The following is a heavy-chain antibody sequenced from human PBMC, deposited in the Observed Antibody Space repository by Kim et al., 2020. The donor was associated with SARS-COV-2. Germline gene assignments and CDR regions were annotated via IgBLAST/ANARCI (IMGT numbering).Heavy chain of an antibody. CDR1: GGSISSYY. D-gene: IGHD3-9*01. CDR2: IYYSGST. J-gene: IGHJ5*02. CDR3: ARHSSYDILTGYYIQFDP. Sequence: SETLSLTCTVSGGSISSYYWSWIRQPPGKGLEWIGYIYYSGSTNYNPSLKSRVTISVDTSKNQFSLKLSSVTAADTAVYYCARHSSYDILTGYYIQFDPWGQGTLVTVSS. V-gene: IGHV4-59*08.